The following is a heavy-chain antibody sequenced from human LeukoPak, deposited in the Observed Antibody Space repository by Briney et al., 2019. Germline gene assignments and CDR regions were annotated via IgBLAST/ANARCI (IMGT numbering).Heavy chain of an antibody. CDR3: ARVLYYYGSGSYQYYYYGMDV. D-gene: IGHD3-10*01. J-gene: IGHJ6*02. V-gene: IGHV3-7*01. CDR2: IKQDGSEK. Sequence: GGSLRLSCAASGFTFNHYWMTWVRQAPERGLEWVANIKQDGSEKYYVDSVKGRFTISRDNAKNSLYLQMNSLRAEDTAVYYCARVLYYYGSGSYQYYYYGMDVWGQGTTVTVSS. CDR1: GFTFNHYW.